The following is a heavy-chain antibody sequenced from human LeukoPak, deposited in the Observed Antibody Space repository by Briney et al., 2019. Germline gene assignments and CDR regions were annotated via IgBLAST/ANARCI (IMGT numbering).Heavy chain of an antibody. V-gene: IGHV1-69*13. D-gene: IGHD3-9*01. J-gene: IGHJ6*02. CDR1: GGTFSSYA. Sequence: ASVKVSCKASGGTFSSYAISWVRQAPGQGLEWMGGIIPIFGTANYAQKFPGRVTITADESTSTAYMELSSLRSEDTAVYYCASGIAARQYYDILTGYFGGMDVWGQGTTVTVSS. CDR2: IIPIFGTA. CDR3: ASGIAARQYYDILTGYFGGMDV.